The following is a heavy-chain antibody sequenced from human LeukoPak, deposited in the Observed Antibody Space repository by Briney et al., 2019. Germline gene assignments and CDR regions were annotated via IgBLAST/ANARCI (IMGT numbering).Heavy chain of an antibody. CDR1: GGSISSYY. CDR3: ARGYGDYGGAAFDP. V-gene: IGHV4-59*01. CDR2: IYYSGST. J-gene: IGHJ5*02. Sequence: SETLSLTCTVSGGSISSYYWSWIRQPPGKGLEWIGYIYYSGSTNYNPSLKSRVTISVDTSKNQFSRKLSSVTAADTAVYYCARGYGDYGGAAFDPWGQGTLVTVSS. D-gene: IGHD4-17*01.